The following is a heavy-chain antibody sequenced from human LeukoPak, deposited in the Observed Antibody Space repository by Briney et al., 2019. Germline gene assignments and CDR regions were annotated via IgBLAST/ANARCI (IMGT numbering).Heavy chain of an antibody. D-gene: IGHD1-26*01. CDR2: ISGSGGST. V-gene: IGHV3-23*01. J-gene: IGHJ3*02. CDR3: AKGGGSYYSAFDI. Sequence: PGGSLRLSCAASGFSFSIYFMNWVRQAPGKGLEWVSAISGSGGSTYYADSVKGRFTISRDNSKNTLYLQMNSLRAEDTAVYYCAKGGGSYYSAFDIWGQGTMVTVSS. CDR1: GFSFSIYF.